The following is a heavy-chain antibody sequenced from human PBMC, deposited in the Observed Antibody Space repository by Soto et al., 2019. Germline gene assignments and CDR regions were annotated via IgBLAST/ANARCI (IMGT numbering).Heavy chain of an antibody. J-gene: IGHJ4*02. V-gene: IGHV3-72*01. CDR3: TRGRLGSIRSSDY. Sequence: EVQLVESGGGLVQPEGSLRRSCAASGFTFSDNYMDWVRQAPGKGLEWVGRIKNKANSYTTEYAAPVKGRFIISRDDAKLSVFLQMSRLKTDATAVYYCTRGRLGSIRSSDYWGQGILVTVSS. CDR1: GFTFSDNY. D-gene: IGHD3-3*02. CDR2: IKNKANSYTT.